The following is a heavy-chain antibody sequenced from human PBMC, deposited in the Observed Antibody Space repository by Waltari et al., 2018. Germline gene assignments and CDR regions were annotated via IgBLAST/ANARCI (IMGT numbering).Heavy chain of an antibody. CDR1: GGSISSSSYY. V-gene: IGHV4-39*07. CDR3: ARLGYCSGGSCYRRDFDY. CDR2: IYYSGST. J-gene: IGHJ4*02. D-gene: IGHD2-15*01. Sequence: QLQLQESGPGLVKPSETLSLTCTVSGGSISSSSYYWGWIRQPPGKGLEWIGSIYYSGSTYYNPSLKSRVTISVATSKNQFSLKRSSVTAADTAVYYCARLGYCSGGSCYRRDFDYWGQGTLVTVSS.